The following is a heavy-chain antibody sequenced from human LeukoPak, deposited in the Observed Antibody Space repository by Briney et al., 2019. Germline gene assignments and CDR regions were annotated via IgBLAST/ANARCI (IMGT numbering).Heavy chain of an antibody. CDR1: GYTFTGYY. V-gene: IGHV1-2*06. CDR2: INPNSVGT. CDR3: ARESPWIQLWLYDY. D-gene: IGHD5-18*01. Sequence: ASVKVSCKASGYTFTGYYMHWVRQAPGQGLEWMGRINPNSVGTNYAQKIQGMVTMTWDTTLSTAYMELSRLRSDDTAVYYCARESPWIQLWLYDYWGQGTLVTVSS. J-gene: IGHJ4*02.